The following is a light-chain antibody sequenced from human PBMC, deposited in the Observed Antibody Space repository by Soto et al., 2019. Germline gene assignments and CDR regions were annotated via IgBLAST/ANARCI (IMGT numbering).Light chain of an antibody. CDR2: KAC. V-gene: IGKV1-5*03. Sequence: DIQMTQSPSTLSASVGDRVTITCRASQSISTWLAWYQQKPGKAPKLLIYKACSLEGGVPSRFSGSGSGTEFTLTISSLQPDDFATYYCQQYLNRWTFGQGTKVEIK. CDR3: QQYLNRWT. J-gene: IGKJ1*01. CDR1: QSISTW.